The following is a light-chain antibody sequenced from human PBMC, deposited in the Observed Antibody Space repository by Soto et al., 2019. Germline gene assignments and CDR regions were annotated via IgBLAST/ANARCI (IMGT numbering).Light chain of an antibody. CDR3: QQLNGSPST. J-gene: IGKJ1*01. V-gene: IGKV1-9*01. CDR2: GAS. Sequence: IQFTQSPSSLSASVGDRVTITCRASPAIASFLAWYQQKPGTAPKLLIYGASTLQSGVPSRFSGSRSGTDYTLTIASLQPEDFANYYCQQLNGSPSTFGQGTKVDIK. CDR1: PAIASF.